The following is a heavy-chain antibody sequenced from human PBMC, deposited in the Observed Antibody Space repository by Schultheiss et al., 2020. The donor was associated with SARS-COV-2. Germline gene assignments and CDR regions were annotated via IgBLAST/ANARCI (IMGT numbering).Heavy chain of an antibody. CDR3: ATDYNWNYGNFDY. D-gene: IGHD1-7*01. CDR1: GYTLTELS. Sequence: GGSLRLSCKVSGYTLTELSMHWVRQAPGKGLEWMGGFDPEDGETIYAQKFQGRVTMTEDTSTDTAYMELSSLRSEDTAVYYCATDYNWNYGNFDYWGQGTLVTVSS. CDR2: FDPEDGET. V-gene: IGHV1-24*01. J-gene: IGHJ4*02.